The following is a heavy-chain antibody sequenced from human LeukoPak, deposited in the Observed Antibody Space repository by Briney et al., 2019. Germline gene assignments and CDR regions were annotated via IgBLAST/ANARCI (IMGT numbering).Heavy chain of an antibody. Sequence: SVKVSCKASGGTFSSYAISWVRQAPGQGLEWMGGIIPIFGTANYAQKFQGRVTITADESTSTAYMELSSLRSEDTAVYYCARYPGSARAFDIWGQGTMVTVSS. CDR1: GGTFSSYA. V-gene: IGHV1-69*01. CDR2: IIPIFGTA. CDR3: ARYPGSARAFDI. J-gene: IGHJ3*02. D-gene: IGHD6-25*01.